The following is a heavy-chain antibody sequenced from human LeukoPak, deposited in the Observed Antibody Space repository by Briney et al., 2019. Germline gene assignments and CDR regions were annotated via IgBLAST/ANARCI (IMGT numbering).Heavy chain of an antibody. J-gene: IGHJ3*02. V-gene: IGHV4-59*01. D-gene: IGHD3-22*01. CDR1: GVSFSGYY. Sequence: SETLSLTCAVYGVSFSGYYWSWIRQPPGKGLEWIGYIYYSGSTNYNPSLKSRVTISVDTSKNQFSLKLSSVTAADTAVYYCARVNDSSGYYYDALDIWGQGTMVTVSS. CDR3: ARVNDSSGYYYDALDI. CDR2: IYYSGST.